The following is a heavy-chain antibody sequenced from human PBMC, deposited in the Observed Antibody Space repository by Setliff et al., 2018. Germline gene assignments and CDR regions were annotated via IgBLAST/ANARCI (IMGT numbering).Heavy chain of an antibody. CDR1: DGSFSDYY. J-gene: IGHJ6*02. Sequence: PSETLSLTCAVFDGSFSDYYWSWFRQPPGKGLEWIGRISTSGNTNYNPSLKSRVTVSLDTSKNQFSLKLTSMTAADTAVYYCARDQWVRSPPLYFSYSMDVWGQGTTVTVSS. CDR2: ISTSGNT. D-gene: IGHD5-12*01. V-gene: IGHV4-59*10. CDR3: ARDQWVRSPPLYFSYSMDV.